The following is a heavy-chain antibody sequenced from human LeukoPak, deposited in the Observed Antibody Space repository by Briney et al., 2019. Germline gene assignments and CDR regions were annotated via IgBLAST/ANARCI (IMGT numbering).Heavy chain of an antibody. J-gene: IGHJ5*02. CDR2: ISGSGGST. Sequence: GGSLRLSCAASGFTFSSYAMSWVRQAPGKGLEWVSAISGSGGSTYYADSVKGRFTISRDNSKNTLYLQMNSLRAEDTAVYYCAKRAGGSHYDSSGYYRKYNWFDPWGQGTLVTVSS. D-gene: IGHD3-22*01. CDR1: GFTFSSYA. V-gene: IGHV3-23*01. CDR3: AKRAGGSHYDSSGYYRKYNWFDP.